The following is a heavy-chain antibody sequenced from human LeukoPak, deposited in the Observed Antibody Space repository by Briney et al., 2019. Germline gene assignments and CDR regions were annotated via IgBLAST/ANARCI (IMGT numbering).Heavy chain of an antibody. J-gene: IGHJ4*02. Sequence: GGSLRLSCAASGFTVSSNYMSWVRQAPGKGLEWVSVIYSGGSTYYADSVKGRFTISRDNSKNTLYLQMNSLRAEDTAVYYCARDRLYSSSSEDYWGQGTLVTVSS. D-gene: IGHD6-6*01. CDR3: ARDRLYSSSSEDY. V-gene: IGHV3-53*01. CDR1: GFTVSSNY. CDR2: IYSGGST.